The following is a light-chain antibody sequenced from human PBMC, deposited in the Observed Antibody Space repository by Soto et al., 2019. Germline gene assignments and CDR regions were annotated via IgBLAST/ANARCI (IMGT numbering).Light chain of an antibody. CDR2: DVS. CDR1: SGDVGGYNY. J-gene: IGLJ1*01. V-gene: IGLV2-14*03. CDR3: SSHTTSSTRV. Sequence: QSVLTQPASVSGSPGQSIAISCTGTSGDVGGYNYVSWYQQHPGNAPKLMIYDVSNRPSGVSDRFSGSKSGNTASLTISGLQAEDEADYYCSSHTTSSTRVFGTGTKLTVL.